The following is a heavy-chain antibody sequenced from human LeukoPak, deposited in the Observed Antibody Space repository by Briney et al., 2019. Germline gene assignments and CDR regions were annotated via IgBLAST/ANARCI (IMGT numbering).Heavy chain of an antibody. CDR3: ARREPGDYGSYYFDY. CDR2: IYPGDSDT. V-gene: IGHV5-51*01. Sequence: SGESLKISCKGSGYSFTSYWIGWVRQMPGRGLEWMGIIYPGDSDTRYSPSFQGQVTISAAESISTAYLQWSSLKASDTAMYYCARREPGDYGSYYFDYWGQGTLVTVSS. D-gene: IGHD4-17*01. J-gene: IGHJ4*02. CDR1: GYSFTSYW.